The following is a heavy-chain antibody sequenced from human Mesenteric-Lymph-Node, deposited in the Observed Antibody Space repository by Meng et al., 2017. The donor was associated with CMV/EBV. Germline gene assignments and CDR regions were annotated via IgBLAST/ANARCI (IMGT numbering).Heavy chain of an antibody. J-gene: IGHJ4*02. V-gene: IGHV3-30*02. CDR2: IRSDGSDE. Sequence: GGSLRLSCAVSGFTFSDSGMHWVRQAPGKGLEWVAFIRSDGSDEYYADSVKGRFTVSRDNSRNTLFLQMNSLRAEDTAVYFCARYPTERLAVAGGYFDYWGQGTLVTVSS. D-gene: IGHD6-19*01. CDR3: ARYPTERLAVAGGYFDY. CDR1: GFTFSDSG.